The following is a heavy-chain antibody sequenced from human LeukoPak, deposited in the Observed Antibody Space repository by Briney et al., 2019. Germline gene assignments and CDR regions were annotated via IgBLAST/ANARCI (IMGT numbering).Heavy chain of an antibody. CDR2: FDPEDGET. V-gene: IGHV1-24*01. Sequence: ASVKVSCKVSGYTLTELSMHWVRRAPGKGLEWVGGFDPEDGETFYAQKFQGRVTMTEDTSTDTAYMELSSLRSEDTAVYYCATRLDLTGYYPYYDYWGQGALVTVSS. J-gene: IGHJ4*02. D-gene: IGHD3-9*01. CDR1: GYTLTELS. CDR3: ATRLDLTGYYPYYDY.